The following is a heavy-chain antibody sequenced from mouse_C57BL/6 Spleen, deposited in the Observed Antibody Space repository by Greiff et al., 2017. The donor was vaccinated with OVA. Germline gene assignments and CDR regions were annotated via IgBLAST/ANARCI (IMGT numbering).Heavy chain of an antibody. CDR3: ARASSGFAD. D-gene: IGHD3-2*02. Sequence: VQLQQSGPVLVKPGASVTMSCTASGFTFTDYYMNWVKQSHGKSLEWIGVINPYNGGTSYNQKFKGKATLTVDKSTSTAYMELNSLTYEDAAVYYCARASSGFADWGQGTLVTVSA. CDR2: INPYNGGT. V-gene: IGHV1-19*01. J-gene: IGHJ3*01. CDR1: GFTFTDYY.